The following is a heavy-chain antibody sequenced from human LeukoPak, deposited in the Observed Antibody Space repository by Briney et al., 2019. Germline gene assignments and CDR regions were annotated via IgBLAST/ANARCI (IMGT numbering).Heavy chain of an antibody. D-gene: IGHD2-2*01. V-gene: IGHV3-30*02. CDR3: AKFPYRSDAFDI. J-gene: IGHJ3*02. CDR1: GFTFSSYG. Sequence: PGGSLRLSCAASGFTFSSYGMHWVRQAPGKGLEWVAVIWYDGSNKYYADSVKGRFTISRDNSKNTLYLQMNSLRAEDTAVYYCAKFPYRSDAFDIWGQGTMVTVSS. CDR2: IWYDGSNK.